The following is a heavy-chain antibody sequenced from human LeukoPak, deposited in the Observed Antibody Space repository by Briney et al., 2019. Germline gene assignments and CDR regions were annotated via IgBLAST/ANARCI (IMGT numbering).Heavy chain of an antibody. J-gene: IGHJ4*02. V-gene: IGHV3-21*01. CDR2: ISSSSSYI. CDR3: ARDLRLYYYGSGSRSPPGY. Sequence: GGSLRLSCAASGFTFSSYSMNWVRQAPGKGLEWVSSISSSSSYIYYADSVKGRFTISRDNAMNSLYLQMNSLRAEDTAVYYCARDLRLYYYGSGSRSPPGYWGQGTLVTVSS. D-gene: IGHD3-10*01. CDR1: GFTFSSYS.